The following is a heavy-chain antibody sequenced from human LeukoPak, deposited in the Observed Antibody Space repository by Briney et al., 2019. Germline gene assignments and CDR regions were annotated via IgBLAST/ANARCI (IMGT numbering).Heavy chain of an antibody. Sequence: GESLKISCKGSGYSFMDYWIGWVRQMPGKGLEWMGIIYPGDSDTRYSPSFQGQVTISADKSISTAYLQWSSLKASDTAMYYCARQAYGSGSYYTRTPNWFDPWGQGTLVTVSS. CDR3: ARQAYGSGSYYTRTPNWFDP. CDR1: GYSFMDYW. D-gene: IGHD3-10*01. J-gene: IGHJ5*02. V-gene: IGHV5-51*01. CDR2: IYPGDSDT.